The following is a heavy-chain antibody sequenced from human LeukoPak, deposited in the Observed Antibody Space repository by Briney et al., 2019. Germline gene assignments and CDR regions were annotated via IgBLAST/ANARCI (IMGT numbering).Heavy chain of an antibody. CDR1: GYTLTNYY. J-gene: IGHJ4*02. D-gene: IGHD1-26*01. V-gene: IGHV1-46*01. CDR2: INPSGGST. Sequence: ASVRVSCKASGYTLTNYYMHWVRQAPGQGLEWMGIINPSGGSTSYAQKFQGRVTMTRDTSTSTVYMELSSLRSEDTAVYYCARDIVGVVGATPYFDYWGQGTLVTVSS. CDR3: ARDIVGVVGATPYFDY.